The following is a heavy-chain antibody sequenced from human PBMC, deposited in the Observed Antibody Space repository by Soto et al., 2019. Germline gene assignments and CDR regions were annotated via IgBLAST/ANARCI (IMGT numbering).Heavy chain of an antibody. CDR1: GGSISSSSYY. Sequence: QLQLQESGPGLVKHSETLSLTCTGSGGSISSSSYYWGWIRQPPGQGLEWIGSIYYSGSTYYNPSLKSRVTIAVDTSKNKFSLKLSSVTASDTAVYYCARNLLAVAGTIGLEYWGQGTLVTVSS. V-gene: IGHV4-39*01. D-gene: IGHD6-19*01. J-gene: IGHJ4*02. CDR2: IYYSGST. CDR3: ARNLLAVAGTIGLEY.